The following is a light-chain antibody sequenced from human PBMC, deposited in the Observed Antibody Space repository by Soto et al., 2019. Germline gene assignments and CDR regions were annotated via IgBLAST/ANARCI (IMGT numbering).Light chain of an antibody. Sequence: EIVLTQSPATLSSFPGDRVTLSCRASQAVNTRLAWYQLRPGQAPRLLIYLASNRAAGVPARFSGSGSGTDFTLTISDVEPEDFAVYYCHQRQSWPRTFDQGTTVDI. J-gene: IGKJ1*01. V-gene: IGKV3-11*01. CDR1: QAVNTR. CDR3: HQRQSWPRT. CDR2: LAS.